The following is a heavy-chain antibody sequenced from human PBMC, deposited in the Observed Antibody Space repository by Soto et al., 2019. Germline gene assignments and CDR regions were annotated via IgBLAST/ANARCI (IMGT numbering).Heavy chain of an antibody. CDR1: GFTFSSYG. J-gene: IGHJ6*02. V-gene: IGHV3-30*18. Sequence: GGSLRLSCAASGFTFSSYGMHWVRQAPGKGLEWVAVISYDGSNKYYADSVKGRFTISRDNSKNTLYLQMNSLRAEDTAVYYCAKGTVWAKYYYYGMDVWGQGTTVTVSS. CDR2: ISYDGSNK. CDR3: AKGTVWAKYYYYGMDV. D-gene: IGHD1-1*01.